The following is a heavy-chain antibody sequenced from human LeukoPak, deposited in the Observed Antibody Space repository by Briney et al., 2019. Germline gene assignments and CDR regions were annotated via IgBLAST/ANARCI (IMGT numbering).Heavy chain of an antibody. CDR3: ARGNTVTRLSSPDWFDP. J-gene: IGHJ5*02. V-gene: IGHV4-30-2*05. CDR2: IYHSGST. Sequence: ASETLSLTCTVSGGSISSGGYYWSWIRQPPGKGLEWIGYIYHSGSTYYNPSLKSRVTISVDTSKNQFSLKLSSVTAADTAVYYCARGNTVTRLSSPDWFDPWGQGTLVTVSS. D-gene: IGHD4-11*01. CDR1: GGSISSGGYY.